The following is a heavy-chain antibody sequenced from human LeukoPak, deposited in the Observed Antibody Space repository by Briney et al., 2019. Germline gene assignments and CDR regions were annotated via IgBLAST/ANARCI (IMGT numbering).Heavy chain of an antibody. CDR3: AREGRSGSYLGRFDP. CDR2: INHSGTP. D-gene: IGHD1-26*01. J-gene: IGHJ5*02. V-gene: IGHV4-34*01. CDR1: GGSFNDYD. Sequence: KPSETLSLTCAVYGGSFNDYDWTWIRQPPGKGLEWIGEINHSGTPNYNPSLKSRVTISVDTSRTQFSLNLRSVTAADTAVYYCAREGRSGSYLGRFDPWGQGTLVTVSS.